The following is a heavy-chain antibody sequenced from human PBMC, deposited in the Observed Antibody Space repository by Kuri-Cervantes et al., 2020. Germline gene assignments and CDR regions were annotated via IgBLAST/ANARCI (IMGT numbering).Heavy chain of an antibody. J-gene: IGHJ4*02. CDR1: EYTFTSYD. CDR3: ASGGRYSSNLDY. D-gene: IGHD6-13*01. Sequence: ASVKVSCKASEYTFTSYDINWVRQATGQGLEWMGWMNPNSGNTGYAQKFQGRVTMTRNTSISTAYMELSSLRSEDTAVYYCASGGRYSSNLDYWGQGTLVTVSS. CDR2: MNPNSGNT. V-gene: IGHV1-8*01.